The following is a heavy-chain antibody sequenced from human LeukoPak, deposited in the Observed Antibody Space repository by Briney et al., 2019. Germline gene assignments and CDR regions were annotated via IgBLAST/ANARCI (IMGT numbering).Heavy chain of an antibody. D-gene: IGHD6-19*01. J-gene: IGHJ3*01. CDR1: GFTFSTYW. CDR3: ASGYTSGA. Sequence: GGSLRLSCAASGFTFSTYWMYWVRQAPGKGLEWVANINQDGSEKNYVDSVKGRFTISRGNAKNSLYLQMNSLRAEDTAVYYCASGYTSGAWGQGTLVTVSS. CDR2: INQDGSEK. V-gene: IGHV3-7*05.